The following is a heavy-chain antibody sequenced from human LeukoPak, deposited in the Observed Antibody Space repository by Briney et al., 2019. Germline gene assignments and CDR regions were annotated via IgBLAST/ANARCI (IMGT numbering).Heavy chain of an antibody. CDR2: INHSGST. CDR1: GGSFSGYY. V-gene: IGHV4-34*01. D-gene: IGHD2-2*02. J-gene: IGHJ4*02. Sequence: PSETLSLTCAVYGGSFSGYYWSWIRQPPGKGLEWIGEINHSGSTNYNPSLKSRVTISVDTSKNQFSLKLSSVTAADTAVYYCARGPIVVVPAAIPAFDYWGQGTLVTVSS. CDR3: ARGPIVVVPAAIPAFDY.